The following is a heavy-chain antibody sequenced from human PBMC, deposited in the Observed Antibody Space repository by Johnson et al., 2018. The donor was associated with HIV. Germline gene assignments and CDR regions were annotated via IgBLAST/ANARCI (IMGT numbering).Heavy chain of an antibody. V-gene: IGHV3-23*04. CDR3: ARDLRWSYDAFDI. J-gene: IGHJ3*02. CDR2: ISGSGGST. D-gene: IGHD5-24*01. Sequence: MQLVESGGGVVQPGRSLRLSCAASGFTFSSYAMHWVRQAPGKGLEWVSAISGSGGSTYYADSVKGRFTISRDSSKNTLFLQMNSLRAEDTAVYYCARDLRWSYDAFDIWGQGTMVTVSS. CDR1: GFTFSSYA.